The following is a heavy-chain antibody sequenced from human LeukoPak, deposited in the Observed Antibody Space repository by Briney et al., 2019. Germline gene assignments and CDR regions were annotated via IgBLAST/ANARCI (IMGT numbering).Heavy chain of an antibody. Sequence: GGSLRLSCAASGFTFSSYSMNWVRQAPGKGLEGVSYISSSSSTIYYADSVKDRFTISRDNAKNSLYLQMNSLRAEDTAVYYCARGDCSGGSCYLSLTTIDYWGQGTLVTVSS. CDR2: ISSSSSTI. V-gene: IGHV3-48*01. J-gene: IGHJ4*02. D-gene: IGHD2-15*01. CDR3: ARGDCSGGSCYLSLTTIDY. CDR1: GFTFSSYS.